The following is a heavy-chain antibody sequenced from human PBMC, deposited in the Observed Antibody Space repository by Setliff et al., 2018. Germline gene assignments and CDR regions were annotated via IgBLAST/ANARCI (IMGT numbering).Heavy chain of an antibody. D-gene: IGHD1-26*01. J-gene: IGHJ4*02. Sequence: PGASLKISCKASGYTFTSYWIGWVRQMPGKGLEWMGIIYPADSDAMYSPSFQGKVTISVDKFINTAYLQWSSLKASDTAMYYCARSGNQVGGDYWGQGTLVTVSS. V-gene: IGHV5-51*01. CDR1: GYTFTSYW. CDR3: ARSGNQVGGDY. CDR2: IYPADSDA.